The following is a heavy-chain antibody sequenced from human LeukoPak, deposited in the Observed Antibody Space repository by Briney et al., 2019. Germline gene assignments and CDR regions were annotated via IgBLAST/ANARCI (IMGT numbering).Heavy chain of an antibody. J-gene: IGHJ6*04. CDR2: ISGSGGST. Sequence: QPGGSLRLSCAASGFTFSSYAMSWVRQAPGKGLEWVSAISGSGGSTYYADSVKGRFTISRDNSKNTLYLQMNSLRAEDTAVYYCAKGVTGYCSSTSCYSMDVWGKGTTVTVSS. CDR3: AKGVTGYCSSTSCYSMDV. D-gene: IGHD2-2*01. CDR1: GFTFSSYA. V-gene: IGHV3-23*01.